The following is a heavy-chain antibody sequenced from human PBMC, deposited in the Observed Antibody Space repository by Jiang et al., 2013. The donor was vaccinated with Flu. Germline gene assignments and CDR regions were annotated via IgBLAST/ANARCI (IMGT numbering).Heavy chain of an antibody. CDR3: TRIIYDSRGYYYFDY. Sequence: LLKPSETLSLTCTVSGGSISSSSYYWGWIRQPPGKGLEWIGSIYHSGSTYDNPSLKSRVTMSVDTSKNQFSLKLSSVTAADTAVYYCTRIIYDSRGYYYFDYWGQGTLATVSS. D-gene: IGHD3-22*01. CDR1: GGSISSSSYY. J-gene: IGHJ4*02. V-gene: IGHV4-39*01. CDR2: IYHSGST.